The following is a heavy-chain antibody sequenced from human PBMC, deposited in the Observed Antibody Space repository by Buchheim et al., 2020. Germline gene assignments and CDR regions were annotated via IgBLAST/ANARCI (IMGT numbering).Heavy chain of an antibody. CDR1: VDSYSGFY. V-gene: IGHV4-34*02. CDR2: VNQSGSA. Sequence: QVQLRQWGAGLLKPSGTLSLTCTVYVDSYSGFYWTWIRQSPTKGLEWIGEVNQSGSATYKASLKSRVTMSLDASRNEFSLKLISVTAADTAIYYCARGVSRPWARPPDYWGQG. CDR3: ARGVSRPWARPPDY. D-gene: IGHD6-6*01. J-gene: IGHJ4*02.